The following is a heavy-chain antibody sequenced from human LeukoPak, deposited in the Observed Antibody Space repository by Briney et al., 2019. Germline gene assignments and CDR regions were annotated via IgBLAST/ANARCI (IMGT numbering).Heavy chain of an antibody. D-gene: IGHD3-10*01. V-gene: IGHV3-74*01. Sequence: PGGSLRLSCAASGFSFSRYWMHWVRQAPGKGLVWVSHINSDGSSTSYADSVKGRFTISRDNAKNTLYLQMNSLGAEDTAVYYCVGDYGSGNNWFDPWGQGTLVTVSS. CDR3: VGDYGSGNNWFDP. J-gene: IGHJ5*02. CDR1: GFSFSRYW. CDR2: INSDGSST.